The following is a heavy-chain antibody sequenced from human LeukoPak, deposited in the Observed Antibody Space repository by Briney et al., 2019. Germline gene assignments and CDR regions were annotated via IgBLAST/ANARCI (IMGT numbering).Heavy chain of an antibody. V-gene: IGHV3-21*04. D-gene: IGHD2-8*02. CDR1: GFTFSSYS. J-gene: IGHJ4*02. Sequence: PGGSLRLSCAASGFTFSSYSMNWVRQPPGKGLEWVSSIFPSGGEIHYADSVRGRFTISRDNSKSTLSLQMNSLRAEDTAIYYCATYRQVLLSFESWGLGTLVTVSS. CDR2: IFPSGGEI. CDR3: ATYRQVLLSFES.